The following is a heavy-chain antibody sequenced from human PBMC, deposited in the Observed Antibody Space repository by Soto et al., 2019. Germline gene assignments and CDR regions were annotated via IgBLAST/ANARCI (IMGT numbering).Heavy chain of an antibody. CDR1: GYSFTSYW. V-gene: IGHV5-51*01. J-gene: IGHJ4*02. D-gene: IGHD4-17*01. Sequence: PGESLKISCKGSGYSFTSYWIGWVRQMPGKGLEWMGIIYPGDSGTRYSPSFQGQVTISADKSISTAYLQWSSLKASDTAMYYCARPMTTVTTFLPRGYPGGFDYWGQGPLVTVSS. CDR2: IYPGDSGT. CDR3: ARPMTTVTTFLPRGYPGGFDY.